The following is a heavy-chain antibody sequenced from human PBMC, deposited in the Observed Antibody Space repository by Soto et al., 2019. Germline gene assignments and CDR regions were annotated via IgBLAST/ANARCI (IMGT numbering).Heavy chain of an antibody. CDR2: ISWNSGSI. CDR1: GFTFDDYA. CDR3: TTTGDRQGDY. V-gene: IGHV3-9*01. Sequence: EVPLVESGGGLVQPGRSLRLSCVASGFTFDDYAMHWVRQAPGKGLEWVSGISWNSGSIGYPDSVKGRFTISRDNAKNSLYLQMNSLRAEDTALYYCTTTGDRQGDYWGQGTLVTVSS. J-gene: IGHJ4*02. D-gene: IGHD2-21*01.